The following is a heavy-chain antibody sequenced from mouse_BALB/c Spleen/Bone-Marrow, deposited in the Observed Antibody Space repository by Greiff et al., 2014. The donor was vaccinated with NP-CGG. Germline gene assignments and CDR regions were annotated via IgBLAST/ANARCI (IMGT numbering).Heavy chain of an antibody. J-gene: IGHJ2*01. D-gene: IGHD3-1*01. CDR2: FNPYNDGT. CDR1: GYTFTSYV. V-gene: IGHV1-14*01. CDR3: TRGATPDY. Sequence: VQLKESGPELVQPGASVKMSCKASGYTFTSYVMHWVKQKPGQGLEWIGYFNPYNDGTKYNEKFKGKATLTSDKSSSTAYMELSSLTSEDSAVYYCTRGATPDYWGQGTTLSQSPQ.